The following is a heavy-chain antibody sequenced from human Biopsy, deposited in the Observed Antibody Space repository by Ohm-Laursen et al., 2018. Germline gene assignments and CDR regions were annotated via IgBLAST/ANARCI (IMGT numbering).Heavy chain of an antibody. V-gene: IGHV1-46*01. CDR1: GYTFSNYY. J-gene: IGHJ4*02. Sequence: ASVKVSCKSSGYTFSNYYLHWVRQAPGQAFEWMGLINPASGSTNLAQKFQGRVTMTRDTSTSTVYMQLSSLKSEDTAVYFCARGEGVIDWGQGTLVTVSS. CDR3: ARGEGVID. CDR2: INPASGST. D-gene: IGHD2-21*01.